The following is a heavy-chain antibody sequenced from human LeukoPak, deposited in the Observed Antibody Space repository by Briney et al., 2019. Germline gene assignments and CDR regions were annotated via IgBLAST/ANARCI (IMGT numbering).Heavy chain of an antibody. CDR2: ISYDGSNK. Sequence: GGSLRLSCAASGFTFSSYAMHWVRQAPGKGLEWVAVISYDGSNKYYADSVKGRFTISRDNSKNTLYLQMNSLRAEDTAVYYCARDPRGEMATIRGFYYWGQGTLVTVSS. CDR1: GFTFSSYA. CDR3: ARDPRGEMATIRGFYY. V-gene: IGHV3-30*01. D-gene: IGHD5-24*01. J-gene: IGHJ4*02.